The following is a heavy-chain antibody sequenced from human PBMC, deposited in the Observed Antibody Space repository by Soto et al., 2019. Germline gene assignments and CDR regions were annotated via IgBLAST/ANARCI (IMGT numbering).Heavy chain of an antibody. Sequence: SLRLSCAASGFTFSSYAMIWVRQAPEKGVEWVSAISGSGGSTYYADSVKGRFTISRDNSKNTLYLQMSSLRAEDTAVYYCAKTTYYYDSSGYYHYWGQGTLVTVSS. J-gene: IGHJ4*02. V-gene: IGHV3-23*01. CDR2: ISGSGGST. D-gene: IGHD3-22*01. CDR1: GFTFSSYA. CDR3: AKTTYYYDSSGYYHY.